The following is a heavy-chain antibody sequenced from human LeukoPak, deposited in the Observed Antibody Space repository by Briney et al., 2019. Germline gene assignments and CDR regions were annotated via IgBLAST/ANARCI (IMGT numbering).Heavy chain of an antibody. V-gene: IGHV6-1*01. Sequence: SQTLSLTCAISGDSVSSNSAAWHWIRQSPSRGLEWLGRTYYRSKWYNDYAVSVKSRITINPDTSKNQFSLQLNSVTPEDTAVYYCARAGYDYVWGSYRTDYFDYWGQGTLVTVSS. J-gene: IGHJ4*02. D-gene: IGHD3-16*02. CDR2: TYYRSKWYN. CDR3: ARAGYDYVWGSYRTDYFDY. CDR1: GDSVSSNSAA.